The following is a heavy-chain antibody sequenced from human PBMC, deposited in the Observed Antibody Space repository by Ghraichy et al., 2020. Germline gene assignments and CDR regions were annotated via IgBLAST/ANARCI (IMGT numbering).Heavy chain of an antibody. Sequence: GGSPRLSCAASGFTFGDYAMHWVRQAPGKGLEWVSGISWNSSSIDYADSVKGRFTISRDNAKNSLYLQMNSLRAEDTAFYYCAKDRGLVRVLRYFDYWGQGTLVTVSS. D-gene: IGHD6-19*01. J-gene: IGHJ4*02. CDR1: GFTFGDYA. CDR3: AKDRGLVRVLRYFDY. V-gene: IGHV3-9*01. CDR2: ISWNSSSI.